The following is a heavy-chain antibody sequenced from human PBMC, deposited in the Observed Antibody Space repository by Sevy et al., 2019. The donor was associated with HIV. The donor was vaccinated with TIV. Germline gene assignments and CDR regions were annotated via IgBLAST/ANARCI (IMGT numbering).Heavy chain of an antibody. D-gene: IGHD2-8*01. V-gene: IGHV3-23*01. J-gene: IGHJ4*02. CDR2: FCFGDGTM. CDR1: GFTFSRYT. Sequence: GGSLRLSCAASGFTFSRYTMTWVRQAPGKGLEWVSTFCFGDGTMNYADSAKARFTISRDNSKNTLYLQMNSLRAEDTAIYYCVREGCTKPHDYWGQGTLVTVSS. CDR3: VREGCTKPHDY.